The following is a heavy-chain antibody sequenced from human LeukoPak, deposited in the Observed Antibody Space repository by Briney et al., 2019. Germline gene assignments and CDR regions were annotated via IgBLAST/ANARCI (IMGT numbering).Heavy chain of an antibody. CDR2: INTSGST. V-gene: IGHV4-61*02. D-gene: IGHD4-11*01. J-gene: IGHJ6*02. CDR3: ASIQSYYFGLDV. CDR1: GCSISSGSNH. Sequence: PSETLSLTCTVSGCSISSGSNHWSWNPQPAGQGLEWIGRINTSGSTNYNPSLKRRITISVDTSKNQFSLKLSSATAADTAVYYCASIQSYYFGLDVWGQGTTVTVSS.